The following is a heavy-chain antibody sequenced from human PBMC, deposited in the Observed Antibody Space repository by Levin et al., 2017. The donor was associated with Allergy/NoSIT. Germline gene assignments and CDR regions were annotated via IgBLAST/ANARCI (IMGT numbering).Heavy chain of an antibody. CDR2: IHDSGST. Sequence: SETLSLTCTVSGGSISSDFWSWIRQPPGKELEWIGYIHDSGSTKYNPSLKSRVSISVEASKNQFSLKLTSVTAADTAVYYCARGSYGGADDWGQGTLVTVSS. J-gene: IGHJ4*02. D-gene: IGHD4-17*01. CDR1: GGSISSDF. CDR3: ARGSYGGADD. V-gene: IGHV4-59*01.